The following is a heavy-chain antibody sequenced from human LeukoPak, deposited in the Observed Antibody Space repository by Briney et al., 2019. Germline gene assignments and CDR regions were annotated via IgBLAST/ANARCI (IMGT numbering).Heavy chain of an antibody. V-gene: IGHV4-59*01. CDR3: ARAPDYGGNLHWYFDL. Sequence: SETLSLTCTVSGGSIRTYYCSWIRQPPGKGLEWIGYIYYSGSTNYDPSLKSRVTISVDTSKNQFSLKLSSVTAADTAVYYCARAPDYGGNLHWYFDLWGRGTLVTVSS. CDR2: IYYSGST. J-gene: IGHJ2*01. D-gene: IGHD4-23*01. CDR1: GGSIRTYY.